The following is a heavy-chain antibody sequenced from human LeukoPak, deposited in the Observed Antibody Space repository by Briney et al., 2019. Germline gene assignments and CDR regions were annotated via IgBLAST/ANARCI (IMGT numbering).Heavy chain of an antibody. V-gene: IGHV3-21*01. CDR3: TKIDDYYTNFAS. D-gene: IGHD5-24*01. Sequence: GGSLRLSCTASDFNFNSYTIDWVRQAPGKGLEWVSSISSRSSYIYYADALRGRFTTSRDNARNSVYLQMDGLRVEDTAVYYCTKIDDYYTNFASGGQGTLVTVSS. J-gene: IGHJ4*02. CDR1: DFNFNSYT. CDR2: ISSRSSYI.